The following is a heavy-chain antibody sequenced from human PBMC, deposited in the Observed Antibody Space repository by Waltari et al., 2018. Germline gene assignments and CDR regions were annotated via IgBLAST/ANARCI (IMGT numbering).Heavy chain of an antibody. CDR1: GGSFSGYY. CDR3: ASAEYSSSSSHYYYYYMDV. D-gene: IGHD6-6*01. V-gene: IGHV4-34*01. CDR2: INHSGST. Sequence: QVQLQQWGAGLLKPSETLSLTCAVYGGSFSGYYWSWIRQPPGKGLEWIGEINHSGSTNYNPSLKSRVTISVDTSKNQFSLKLSSVTAADTAVYYCASAEYSSSSSHYYYYYMDVWGKGTTVTVSS. J-gene: IGHJ6*03.